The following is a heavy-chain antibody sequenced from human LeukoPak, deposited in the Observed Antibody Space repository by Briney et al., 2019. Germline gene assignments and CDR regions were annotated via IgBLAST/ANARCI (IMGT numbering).Heavy chain of an antibody. D-gene: IGHD5-12*01. Sequence: GASVKVSCKASGYIFTSYTIHWVRQAPGQRLEWMGWINAGNGNTKYSQKFQGRVTITADESTSTAYMELSSLRSEDTAVYYCARVGDVDIVATAIWERDYYFDYWGQGTLVTVSS. J-gene: IGHJ4*02. CDR2: INAGNGNT. CDR3: ARVGDVDIVATAIWERDYYFDY. CDR1: GYIFTSYT. V-gene: IGHV1-3*01.